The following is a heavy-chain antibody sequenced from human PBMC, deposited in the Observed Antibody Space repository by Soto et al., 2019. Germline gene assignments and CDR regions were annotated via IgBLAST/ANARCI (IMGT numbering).Heavy chain of an antibody. CDR1: RGSIRSGGYY. V-gene: IGHV4-31*03. CDR2: IYYSGRT. J-gene: IGHJ5*02. CDR3: ARGSFSSSSSWFDP. Sequence: SDTMSINCTVSRGSIRSGGYYCSCIRHHPWKGLEWIVYIYYSGRTYYNPSLHSRVSIAVDTTENQFSLKLTSVTAADTSVYYCARGSFSSSSSWFDPWGRGTLVTVSS. D-gene: IGHD6-6*01.